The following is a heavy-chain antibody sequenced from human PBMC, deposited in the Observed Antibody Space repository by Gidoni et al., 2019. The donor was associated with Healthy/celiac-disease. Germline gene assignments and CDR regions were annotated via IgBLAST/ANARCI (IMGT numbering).Heavy chain of an antibody. CDR1: GYTFTGYY. CDR2: INPNSGGT. V-gene: IGHV1-2*02. J-gene: IGHJ6*02. CDR3: VRDRNGYYYDSSGYFFSAEIYYYYGMDV. Sequence: QVQLVQSGAEVKKPGASVKVSCKASGYTFTGYYLHWVRQAPGQGLEWMGGINPNSGGTNYAQKFQGRVTMTRDTSISTAYMELSRLRSDDTAVYYCVRDRNGYYYDSSGYFFSAEIYYYYGMDVWGQGTTVTVSS. D-gene: IGHD3-22*01.